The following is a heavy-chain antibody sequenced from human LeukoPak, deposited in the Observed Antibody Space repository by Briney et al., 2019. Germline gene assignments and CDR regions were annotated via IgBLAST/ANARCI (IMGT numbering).Heavy chain of an antibody. V-gene: IGHV1-69*04. CDR1: GGTFSSYA. CDR3: ARGALRDLGYYYGMDV. Sequence: SVKVSCKASGGTFSSYAISWVRQAPGQGLEWMGRIIPILGIANYAQKFQGRVTITADKSTSTAYMELSSLRSEDTAVYYCARGALRDLGYYYGMDVWGQGPRSPSP. CDR2: IIPILGIA. J-gene: IGHJ6*02. D-gene: IGHD4-17*01.